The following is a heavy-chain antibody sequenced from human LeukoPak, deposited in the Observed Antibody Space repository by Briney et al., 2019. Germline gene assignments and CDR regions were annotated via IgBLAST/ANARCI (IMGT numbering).Heavy chain of an antibody. Sequence: ASVKVSCKASGYTFTSYDINWVRQATGQGLEWMGWMNPNSGNTGYAQKFQGRVTMTRDTSISTAYMEVSSLRSEDTAVYYCARSREDLSWSFDYWGQGTLVTVSS. J-gene: IGHJ4*02. CDR3: ARSREDLSWSFDY. D-gene: IGHD3-16*02. CDR2: MNPNSGNT. CDR1: GYTFTSYD. V-gene: IGHV1-8*01.